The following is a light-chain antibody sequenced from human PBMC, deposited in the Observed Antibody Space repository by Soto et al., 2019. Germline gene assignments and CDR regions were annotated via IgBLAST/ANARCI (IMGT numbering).Light chain of an antibody. CDR3: SSFAGSNNLM. V-gene: IGLV2-8*01. CDR1: SSDISDYDF. J-gene: IGLJ3*02. Sequence: QSALTQPPSTSGSPGQSVTISCTGTSSDISDYDFVSWYQQHPGKAPKLIIYDVTKRPSGVPDRFSGSKSGNTASLTVSGLQAEDEAVYHCSSFAGSNNLMFGGGTKLTVL. CDR2: DVT.